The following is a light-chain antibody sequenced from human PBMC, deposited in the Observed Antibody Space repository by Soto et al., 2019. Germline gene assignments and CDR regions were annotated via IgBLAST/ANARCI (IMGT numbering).Light chain of an antibody. CDR1: SSDVGGYNY. V-gene: IGLV2-14*01. Sequence: QSALTQPASVSGSPGQSITISCTGTSSDVGGYNYVSWYQQHPGKAPKLMIYEVSNRPSGVSNRISGSKAGNTASLTISGLQAEDEADYYCSSYTSSSTPYVFGTGTKLTAL. CDR2: EVS. CDR3: SSYTSSSTPYV. J-gene: IGLJ1*01.